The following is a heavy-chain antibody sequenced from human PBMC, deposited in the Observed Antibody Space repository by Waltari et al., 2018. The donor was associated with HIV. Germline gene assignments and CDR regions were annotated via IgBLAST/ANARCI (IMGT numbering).Heavy chain of an antibody. CDR1: GGSITIPY. J-gene: IGHJ4*02. CDR2: IYYSGST. D-gene: IGHD3-22*01. V-gene: IGHV4-59*08. Sequence: QVQLQESGPGLVKPSETLSLTCTVSGGSITIPYWSWVRQPPGKGLEWIGYIYYSGSTNYNPSLKSRVTISVDTSKNQFSLKLTSVTAADTAVYYCARFASEIFDSSGYSFDYWGQGALVTVPS. CDR3: ARFASEIFDSSGYSFDY.